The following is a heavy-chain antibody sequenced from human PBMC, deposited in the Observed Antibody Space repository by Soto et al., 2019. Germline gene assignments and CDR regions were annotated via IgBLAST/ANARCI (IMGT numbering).Heavy chain of an antibody. V-gene: IGHV4-59*12. CDR3: VRDRGAVWGNYRKRAPILDS. CDR1: DDCISGYY. Sequence: SEMLSLTCTVSDDCISGYYSCWFQQPPGKGLEWIGYMYNTGSTVYNPSFKSRATISLDKSKSQFSLILTSVTAADKAIYYCVRDRGAVWGNYRKRAPILDSWGQGTPVTVSA. CDR2: MYNTGST. J-gene: IGHJ4*02. D-gene: IGHD3-16*02.